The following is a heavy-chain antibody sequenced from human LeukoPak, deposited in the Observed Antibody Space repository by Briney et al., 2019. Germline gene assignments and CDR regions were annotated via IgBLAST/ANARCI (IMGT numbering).Heavy chain of an antibody. Sequence: ASVKVSCKASGYTFTGYYMHWVRQAPGQGLEWMGWINPNSGGTNYAQKFQGRVTMARDTSISTAYMELSRLRSDDTAVYYCERDSNFKPFDYWGQGTLVTVSS. V-gene: IGHV1-2*02. CDR2: INPNSGGT. J-gene: IGHJ4*02. D-gene: IGHD1-1*01. CDR1: GYTFTGYY. CDR3: ERDSNFKPFDY.